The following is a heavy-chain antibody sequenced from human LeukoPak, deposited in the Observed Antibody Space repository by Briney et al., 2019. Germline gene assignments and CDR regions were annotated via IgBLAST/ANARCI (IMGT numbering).Heavy chain of an antibody. CDR2: INAGNGNT. V-gene: IGHV1-3*01. CDR3: AREQWLTNPFDY. D-gene: IGHD6-19*01. Sequence: ASVKVSCKASGYTFTSYAMHWVRQAPGQSLEWMGWINAGNGNTKYSQKFQGRVTITRDTSASTAYMELCSLRSEDTAVYYCAREQWLTNPFDYRGQGTLATVSS. J-gene: IGHJ4*02. CDR1: GYTFTSYA.